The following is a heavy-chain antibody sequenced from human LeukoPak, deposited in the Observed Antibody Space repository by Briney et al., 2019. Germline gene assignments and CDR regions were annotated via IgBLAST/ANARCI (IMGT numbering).Heavy chain of an antibody. CDR1: GFTFSNYV. J-gene: IGHJ5*02. V-gene: IGHV3-30*04. D-gene: IGHD3-22*01. CDR2: ISYEGNKE. Sequence: PGGSLRLSCAGSGFTFSNYVMYWVRQAPGKGLEWVAVISYEGNKEDYAESVKGRFTISRDISKSTLFLQMNSLRVEDTAVYSRAREYFVGDSRGAPWFDPRGQGTLVTVSS. CDR3: AREYFVGDSRGAPWFDP.